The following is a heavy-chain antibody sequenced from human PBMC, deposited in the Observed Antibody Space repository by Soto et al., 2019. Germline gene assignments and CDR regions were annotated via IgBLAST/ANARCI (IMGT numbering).Heavy chain of an antibody. D-gene: IGHD2-2*01. CDR1: GFTFSDYY. CDR3: AREPAHCSSTSCFPSYYYYYMDV. CDR2: ISSSGSTI. J-gene: IGHJ6*03. V-gene: IGHV3-11*01. Sequence: QVQLVESGGGLVKPGGSLSLSCAASGFTFSDYYMSWIRQAPGKGLEWVSYISSSGSTIYYADSVKGRFTISRDNAKNSLYLQMNSLRAEDTAVYYCAREPAHCSSTSCFPSYYYYYMDVWGKGTTVTVSS.